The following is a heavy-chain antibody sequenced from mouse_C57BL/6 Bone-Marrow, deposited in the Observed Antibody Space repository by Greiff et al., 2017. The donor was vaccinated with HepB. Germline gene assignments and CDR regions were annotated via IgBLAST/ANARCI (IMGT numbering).Heavy chain of an antibody. V-gene: IGHV1-80*01. CDR3: AREGLLRLYYYAMDY. CDR1: GYAFSSYW. D-gene: IGHD1-1*01. J-gene: IGHJ4*01. Sequence: QVQLQQSGAELVKPGASVKISCKASGYAFSSYWMNWVKQRPGKGLEWIGQIYPGDGDTNYNGKFKGKATLTADKSSSTAYMQLSSLTSEDSAVYCCAREGLLRLYYYAMDYWGQGTSVTVSS. CDR2: IYPGDGDT.